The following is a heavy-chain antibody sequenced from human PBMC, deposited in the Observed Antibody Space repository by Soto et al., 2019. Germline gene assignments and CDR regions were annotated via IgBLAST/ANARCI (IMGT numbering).Heavy chain of an antibody. Sequence: GGSLRLSCTASGFTFSNYWMHWVRQAPGEGLVWVSRINSDGSSTNYADSVKGRFTISRDNAKNTLYLQMNSLRAEDTAVYYCARVGPYDSSGYADSWGQGTLVTVSS. J-gene: IGHJ5*02. D-gene: IGHD3-22*01. CDR1: GFTFSNYW. CDR2: INSDGSST. CDR3: ARVGPYDSSGYADS. V-gene: IGHV3-74*01.